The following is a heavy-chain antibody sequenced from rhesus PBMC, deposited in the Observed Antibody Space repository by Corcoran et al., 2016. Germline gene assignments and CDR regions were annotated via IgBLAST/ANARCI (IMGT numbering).Heavy chain of an antibody. CDR3: ARHSSGWYFDY. J-gene: IGHJ4*01. CDR1: GGSISSNY. CDR2: LYGSGSST. D-gene: IGHD6-31*01. V-gene: IGHV4-169*01. Sequence: QLQLQESGPGLVKPSETLSVTCAVSGGSISSNYWSWIRQTPGMGLEWIGRLYGSGSSTTYNPSLKSRVTLSVDTSKNQLSLKLSSVTAADTAVYYCARHSSGWYFDYWGQGVLVTVSS.